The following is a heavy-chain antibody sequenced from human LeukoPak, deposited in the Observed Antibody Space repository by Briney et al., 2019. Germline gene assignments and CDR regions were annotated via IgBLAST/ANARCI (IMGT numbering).Heavy chain of an antibody. J-gene: IGHJ4*02. V-gene: IGHV4-38-2*02. CDR3: ARFKDYPRPGNFDY. CDR1: GYSISSGYY. Sequence: SETLSLTCTVSGYSISSGYYWGWIRQPPGKGLEWIGSIYHSGSTYYNPSLKSRVTISVDTSKNQFSLKLSSVTAADTAVYYCARFKDYPRPGNFDYWGQGTLVTVSS. D-gene: IGHD1-14*01. CDR2: IYHSGST.